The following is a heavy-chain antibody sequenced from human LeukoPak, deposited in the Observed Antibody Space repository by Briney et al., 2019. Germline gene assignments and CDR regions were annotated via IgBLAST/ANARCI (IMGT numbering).Heavy chain of an antibody. J-gene: IGHJ4*02. CDR1: EFTFSSYG. Sequence: PGGSLRLSCAASEFTFSSYGMHWVRQAPGKGLEWVAFIRYDGSNKYYADSVKGRFTISRDNSKNTLYPQMNSLRAEDTAVYYCAKDRYYYDSSGYYFINWGQGTLVTVSS. V-gene: IGHV3-30*02. CDR2: IRYDGSNK. D-gene: IGHD3-22*01. CDR3: AKDRYYYDSSGYYFIN.